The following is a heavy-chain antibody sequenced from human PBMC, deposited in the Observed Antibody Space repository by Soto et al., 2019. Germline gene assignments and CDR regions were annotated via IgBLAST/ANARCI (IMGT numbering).Heavy chain of an antibody. J-gene: IGHJ5*02. CDR2: ISGSGFKK. D-gene: IGHD1-26*01. CDR1: GFIFENFG. CDR3: AKNQGVELVPLATVDWFDP. V-gene: IGHV3-23*01. Sequence: GGSLRLSCAASGFIFENFGMSWVRQAPGKGLEWISSISGSGFKKYYADSVKGRFTISRDNSKSTVYLELNNLSAEDTTVYHCAKNQGVELVPLATVDWFDPWGQGSVVTVSS.